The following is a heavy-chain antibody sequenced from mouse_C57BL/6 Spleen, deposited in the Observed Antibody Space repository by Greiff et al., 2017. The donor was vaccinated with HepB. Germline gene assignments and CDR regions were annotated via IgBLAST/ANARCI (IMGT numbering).Heavy chain of an antibody. CDR1: GYTFTSYG. Sequence: QVQLQQSGAELARPGASVKLSCKASGYTFTSYGISWVKQRTGQGLEWIGEIYPRSGNTYYNEKFKGKATLTADKSSSTAYMELRSLTSEDSAVYFCARGEGTTVVATNYFDYWGQGTTLTVSS. D-gene: IGHD1-1*01. J-gene: IGHJ2*01. CDR2: IYPRSGNT. CDR3: ARGEGTTVVATNYFDY. V-gene: IGHV1-81*01.